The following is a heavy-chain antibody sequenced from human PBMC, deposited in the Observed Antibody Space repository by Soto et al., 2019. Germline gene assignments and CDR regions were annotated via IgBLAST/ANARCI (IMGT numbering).Heavy chain of an antibody. CDR3: ARDAGYSYGPFDY. D-gene: IGHD5-18*01. CDR1: GFTFSYYT. J-gene: IGHJ4*02. CDR2: ISSSSSTI. Sequence: GSLRLSFVASGFTFSYYTMSWVRQAPGKGLEWVSYISSSSSTIYYADSVKGRFTISRDNAKNSLYLQMNSLRDEDTAVYYCARDAGYSYGPFDYWGQGTLVTVSS. V-gene: IGHV3-48*02.